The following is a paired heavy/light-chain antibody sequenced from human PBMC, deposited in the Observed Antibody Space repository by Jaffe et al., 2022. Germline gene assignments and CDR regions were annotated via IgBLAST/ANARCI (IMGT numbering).Heavy chain of an antibody. J-gene: IGHJ4*02. CDR1: GGSFSASS. V-gene: IGHV1-69*02. Sequence: QVQLVQSGAEVKKPGSSVKVSCKTSGGSFSASSITWVRQAPGQGLEWMGKILPLLDIANYAQKFQDRVTITADKSTTTSYMELRSLGSEDTAIYYCATDLPLYNWGQGTLVTVSS. CDR3: ATDLPLYN. D-gene: IGHD1-1*01. CDR2: ILPLLDIA.
Light chain of an antibody. J-gene: IGKJ1*01. CDR2: AAS. CDR3: HQYGSSPQT. Sequence: EIVLTQSPGTLSLSPGERATLSCRASQSFSSSFLAWYQHRPGQAPRVLIYAASSRATGIPDRFSGSGSGTDFTLTISRLEPEDFAVYYCHQYGSSPQTFGQGTKVEIK. V-gene: IGKV3-20*01. CDR1: QSFSSSF.